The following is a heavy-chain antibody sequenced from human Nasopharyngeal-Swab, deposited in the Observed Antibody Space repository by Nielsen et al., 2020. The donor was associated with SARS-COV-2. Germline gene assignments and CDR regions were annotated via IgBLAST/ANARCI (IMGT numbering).Heavy chain of an antibody. V-gene: IGHV3-74*01. CDR1: GFTFSSYW. Sequence: GKSLKISCAASGFTFSSYWMHWVRQAPGKGLVCVSRMNSDGSRTSYADSVQGRFTISRDNAKNTLYLQMNSLRAEDTAVYYCARGAAVVDKLLDYWGQGTLVTVSS. D-gene: IGHD3-22*01. J-gene: IGHJ4*02. CDR2: MNSDGSRT. CDR3: ARGAAVVDKLLDY.